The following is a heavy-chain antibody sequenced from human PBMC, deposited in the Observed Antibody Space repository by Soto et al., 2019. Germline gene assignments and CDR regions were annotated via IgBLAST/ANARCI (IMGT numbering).Heavy chain of an antibody. V-gene: IGHV3-30*03. D-gene: IGHD1-26*01. CDR2: ILYDGSKK. Sequence: HPGLSMRFSCVPGAINLNTYGIYMVRQAQGKGLPWVAQILYDGSKKHYADSVRGRFTITRANSNYTVYFHMDSLSVADTATYHCVRDLALRWENCGHGSLV. CDR3: VRDLALRWEN. J-gene: IGHJ4*01. CDR1: AINLNTYG.